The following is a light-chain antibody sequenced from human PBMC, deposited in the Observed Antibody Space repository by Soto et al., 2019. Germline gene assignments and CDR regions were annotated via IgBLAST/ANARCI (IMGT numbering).Light chain of an antibody. J-gene: IGKJ5*01. CDR2: GAS. Sequence: EIVMTQSPATLSVSPGERATLSCRASQSVSSNLSWYQQKPGQAPRLLIYGASTRATGIPAGFSGSGSGTEFTLTISSLQYEDFAVYYCQQYNNWRPITFGQGTRLEIK. V-gene: IGKV3-15*01. CDR1: QSVSSN. CDR3: QQYNNWRPIT.